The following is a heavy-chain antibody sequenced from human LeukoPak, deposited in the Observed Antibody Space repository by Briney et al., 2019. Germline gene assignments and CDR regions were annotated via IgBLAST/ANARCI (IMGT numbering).Heavy chain of an antibody. V-gene: IGHV4-59*01. J-gene: IGHJ4*02. CDR3: ASQLGGTTFH. D-gene: IGHD1-1*01. CDR1: GGSIRGYY. CDR2: IHDSGST. Sequence: PSETLSLTCTVSGGSIRGYYWSWIRQPPGKGLEWIAHIHDSGSTSYNPSLKSRLTMSVDTSKNQFSLNLNSVTAADTAVYYCASQLGGTTFHWGQGTLVTVSS.